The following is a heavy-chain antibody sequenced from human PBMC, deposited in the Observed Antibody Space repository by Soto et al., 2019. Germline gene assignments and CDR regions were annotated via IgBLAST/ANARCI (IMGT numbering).Heavy chain of an antibody. CDR1: GYTFTSYA. Sequence: QVQLVQSGAEVKKPGASVKVSCKASGYTFTSYAMHWVRQAPGQRLEWMGWINAGNGNTKYSQKFQGRVTITRDTSASTAYMKLSSLTSEDTTVYYCARDLGGWTDYWGQGTLVTVSS. CDR3: ARDLGGWTDY. J-gene: IGHJ4*02. D-gene: IGHD6-19*01. V-gene: IGHV1-3*01. CDR2: INAGNGNT.